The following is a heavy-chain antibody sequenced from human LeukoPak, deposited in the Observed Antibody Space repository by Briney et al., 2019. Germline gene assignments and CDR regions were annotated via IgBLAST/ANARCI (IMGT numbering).Heavy chain of an antibody. Sequence: SETLSLTCAVYGGSFSGYYWIWIRQPPGKGLEWIGEINHSGSTNYNPSLKSRVTISVDTSKNQFSLKLSSVTAADTAVYYCARSLAGSPRNKYNWFDPWGQGTLVTVSS. CDR1: GGSFSGYY. D-gene: IGHD3-10*01. CDR3: ARSLAGSPRNKYNWFDP. V-gene: IGHV4-34*01. J-gene: IGHJ5*02. CDR2: INHSGST.